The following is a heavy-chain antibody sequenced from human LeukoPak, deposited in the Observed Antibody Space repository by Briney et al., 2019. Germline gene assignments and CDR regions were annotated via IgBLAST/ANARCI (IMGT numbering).Heavy chain of an antibody. CDR3: ARGSITGDLIKFDY. CDR2: ISTTSASI. Sequence: GGSLRLSCSASGFIFSTYSMNWVRQAPGKGLEWISSISTTSASIYYADSVKGRFTISRDNAKNSLYLQMNSLRAEDTALYYCARGSITGDLIKFDYWGQGTLVTVSS. J-gene: IGHJ4*02. V-gene: IGHV3-21*04. D-gene: IGHD7-27*01. CDR1: GFIFSTYS.